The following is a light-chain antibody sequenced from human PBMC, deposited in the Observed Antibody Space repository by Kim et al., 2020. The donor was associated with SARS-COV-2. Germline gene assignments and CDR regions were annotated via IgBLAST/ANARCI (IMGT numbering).Light chain of an antibody. CDR3: QQYKSVSLLT. CDR2: RAS. Sequence: DIQMTQSPSTLSASVGDRVTITCRASQSISSWLAWYQQKPGKAPKLLIYRASSLESGVTSRFSGSGSGTEFTLTISSLQPDDFATYYCQQYKSVSLLTFGGGTEVEI. CDR1: QSISSW. V-gene: IGKV1-5*03. J-gene: IGKJ4*01.